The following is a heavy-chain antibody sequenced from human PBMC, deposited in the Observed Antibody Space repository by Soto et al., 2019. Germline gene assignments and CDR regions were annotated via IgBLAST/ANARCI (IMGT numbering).Heavy chain of an antibody. CDR2: INPNSGGT. CDR1: GYTFTGYY. V-gene: IGHV1-2*04. D-gene: IGHD3-10*01. Sequence: QVQLVQSGAEVKKPGASVKVSCKASGYTFTGYYMHWVRQAPGQGLEWMGWINPNSGGTNYAQKLQGWVTMTRDTSISTAYMELSRLRSDDTAVYYCARVDGGFGDDAFDIWGQGTMVTVSS. CDR3: ARVDGGFGDDAFDI. J-gene: IGHJ3*02.